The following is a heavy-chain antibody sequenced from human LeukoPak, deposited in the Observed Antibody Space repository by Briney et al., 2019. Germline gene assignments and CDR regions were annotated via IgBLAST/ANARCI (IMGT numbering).Heavy chain of an antibody. D-gene: IGHD5-12*01. CDR3: AKDRGGVATFCFDY. V-gene: IGHV4-34*01. J-gene: IGHJ4*02. CDR1: GGSFSGYY. Sequence: SETLSLTCAVYGGSFSGYYWSWLRQPPGKGLEWIGEINHSGSTNYNPSLKGRVTISVDTSKNQFSLKLSSVPAAATAVYYCAKDRGGVATFCFDYWGQGTLVTVSS. CDR2: INHSGST.